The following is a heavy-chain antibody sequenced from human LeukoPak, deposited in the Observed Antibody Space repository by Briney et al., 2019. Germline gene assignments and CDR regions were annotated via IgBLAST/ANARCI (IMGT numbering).Heavy chain of an antibody. CDR3: ARPDTLMAHDAFDI. D-gene: IGHD5-18*01. CDR1: GYTFTGYY. V-gene: IGHV1-2*02. CDR2: INPNSGGA. J-gene: IGHJ3*02. Sequence: ASVKVSCKASGYTFTGYYMHWVRQAPGQGLEWMGWINPNSGGANYAQKFQGRVTMTRDTSISTAYMELSRLTSDDTAVYYCARPDTLMAHDAFDIWGQGTLVTVSA.